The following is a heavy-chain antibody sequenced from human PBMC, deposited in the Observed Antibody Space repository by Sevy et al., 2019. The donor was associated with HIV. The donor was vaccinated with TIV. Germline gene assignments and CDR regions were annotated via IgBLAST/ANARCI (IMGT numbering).Heavy chain of an antibody. CDR1: GFTFSRFW. D-gene: IGHD5-12*01. J-gene: IGHJ6*02. Sequence: GGSLRLSCAASGFTFSRFWMSWVRQAPGKGLEWVANIKQDGSEKYYVDSVKGRFTISRDNAKKSLYLQMNSLRAEDTAVYHCARNRDDSSGFHMDVWGQGTTVTVSS. CDR2: IKQDGSEK. CDR3: ARNRDDSSGFHMDV. V-gene: IGHV3-7*01.